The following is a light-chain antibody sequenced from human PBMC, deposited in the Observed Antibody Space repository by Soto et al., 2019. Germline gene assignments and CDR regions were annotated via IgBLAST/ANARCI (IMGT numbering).Light chain of an antibody. J-gene: IGKJ1*01. CDR1: QSLLHRNGHNY. CDR3: MQTLQTWT. CDR2: LGS. Sequence: DLVMTQSPLSLPVTPGEPASISCRSSQSLLHRNGHNYLDWYLQKPGQSPQLLIYLGSNRASGVPDRFSGSGSGTDFTLKISRVEAEDVGVYYCMQTLQTWTFGQGTKVEIK. V-gene: IGKV2-28*01.